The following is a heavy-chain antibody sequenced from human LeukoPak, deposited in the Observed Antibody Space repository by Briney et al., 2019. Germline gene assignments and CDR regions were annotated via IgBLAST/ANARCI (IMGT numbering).Heavy chain of an antibody. CDR2: IIPIFGTA. J-gene: IGHJ5*02. Sequence: SVTVSCKASGGTFSSYAISWVRQAPGQGLEWMGGIIPIFGTANYAQKFQGRVTITADKSTSTAYMELSSLRSEDTAVYYCARVVAAAGGENWFDPWGQGTLVTVSS. V-gene: IGHV1-69*06. CDR1: GGTFSSYA. D-gene: IGHD6-13*01. CDR3: ARVVAAAGGENWFDP.